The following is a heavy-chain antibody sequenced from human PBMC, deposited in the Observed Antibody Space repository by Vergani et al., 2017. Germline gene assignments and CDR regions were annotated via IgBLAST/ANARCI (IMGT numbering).Heavy chain of an antibody. V-gene: IGHV3-23*01. CDR3: ARYEYDFWSGHPRAFDI. Sequence: EVQLLESGGGLVQPGGSLRLSCAGSGFTFSSYVMNWVRPAPGKGLEWVSAISGSGGSTYYADSVKGRFTISRDNSKNTLYLQMNGLRAEDTAVYYCARYEYDFWSGHPRAFDIWGQGTMVTVSA. CDR1: GFTFSSYV. J-gene: IGHJ3*02. CDR2: ISGSGGST. D-gene: IGHD3-3*01.